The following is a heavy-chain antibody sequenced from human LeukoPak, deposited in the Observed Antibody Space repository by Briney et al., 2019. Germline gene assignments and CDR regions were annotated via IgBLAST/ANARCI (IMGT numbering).Heavy chain of an antibody. V-gene: IGHV3-7*01. J-gene: IGHJ5*02. CDR2: IKQDGSEK. Sequence: GGSLRLSCAASGFTFSSYWMSWVRQAPGKGLEWVANIKQDGSEKYYVDSVKGRFTISRDNAKNPLYLQMNSLRAEDTAVYYCDRYPGSGSYLPSYNWFDPWGQGTLVTVSS. CDR3: DRYPGSGSYLPSYNWFDP. CDR1: GFTFSSYW. D-gene: IGHD3-10*01.